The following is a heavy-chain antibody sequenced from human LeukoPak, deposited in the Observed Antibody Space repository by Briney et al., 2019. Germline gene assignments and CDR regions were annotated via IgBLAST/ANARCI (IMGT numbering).Heavy chain of an antibody. CDR2: FAHDGVST. D-gene: IGHD2-15*01. CDR1: GFTFNSYG. J-gene: IGHJ4*02. CDR3: AREGIVHTTSVVGHPGHLDH. V-gene: IGHV3-30*03. Sequence: PGGSLRLSCAVSGFTFNSYGMHWVRQAPGKGLAWVALFAHDGVSTYYADSVEGRFTISKDVSKNILYLEMSDLGRDDTAVYFCAREGIVHTTSVVGHPGHLDHWGRGTLVTVSS.